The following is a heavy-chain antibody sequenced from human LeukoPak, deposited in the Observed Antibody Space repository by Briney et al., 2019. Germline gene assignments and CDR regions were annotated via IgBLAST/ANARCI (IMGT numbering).Heavy chain of an antibody. V-gene: IGHV3-48*04. CDR2: ISSSSSTI. J-gene: IGHJ4*02. Sequence: QSGGSLRLSCAASGFTFSSYSMNWVRQAPGKGLEWVSYISSSSSTIFFADSVKGRFTISRDNAKNSLYLQMHSLRAEDTAVYYCARDQVQWLVKTKYLDYWGQGTLVTVSS. CDR3: ARDQVQWLVKTKYLDY. CDR1: GFTFSSYS. D-gene: IGHD6-19*01.